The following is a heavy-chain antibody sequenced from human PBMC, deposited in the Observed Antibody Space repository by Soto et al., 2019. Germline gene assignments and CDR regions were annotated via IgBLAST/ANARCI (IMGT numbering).Heavy chain of an antibody. J-gene: IGHJ4*02. CDR1: AFTFRDHA. CDR2: VSWDGGTK. V-gene: IGHV3-30-3*01. CDR3: ATLGCGVYSEAPRY. Sequence: QVQLVESGGGVVQPGRSLRLSCEASAFTFRDHAMHWVRQVPGKGLEWVAVVSWDGGTKYYADAVKGRFTISRDNSKNTLSLQMYSLRADDTAVYYCATLGCGVYSEAPRYWGQGTLVIVSS. D-gene: IGHD1-26*01.